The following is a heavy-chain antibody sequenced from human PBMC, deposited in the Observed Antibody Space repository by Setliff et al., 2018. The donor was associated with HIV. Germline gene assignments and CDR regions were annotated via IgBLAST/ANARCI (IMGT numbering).Heavy chain of an antibody. V-gene: IGHV4-39*07. CDR2: IHYTGTG. CDR1: PVSISSTSYY. CDR3: ARLAREEYCRGRTCYPNWFDP. D-gene: IGHD2-15*01. J-gene: IGHJ5*02. Sequence: PSETLSLTCTVSPVSISSTSYYRVWIRQPPGKGLGWIGNIHYTGTGFHNPALRSRVTISVDTSKNQFSLKLSSVTAADTAVYYCARLAREEYCRGRTCYPNWFDPWGPGTQVTVSS.